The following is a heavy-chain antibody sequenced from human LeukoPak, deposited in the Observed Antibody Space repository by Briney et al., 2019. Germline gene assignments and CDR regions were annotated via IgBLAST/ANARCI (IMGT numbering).Heavy chain of an antibody. J-gene: IGHJ4*02. CDR3: AREESGYVDY. Sequence: SQTLSLTCTVIGGSISSGDYYWSWIRQPPGKGLEWIGYISYSGSTYYNPSLESRVTISVGMSKNQLSLKLYSVTAADTAVYYCAREESGYVDYWGQRTPVTVSS. V-gene: IGHV4-30-4*08. D-gene: IGHD3-3*01. CDR1: GGSISSGDYY. CDR2: ISYSGST.